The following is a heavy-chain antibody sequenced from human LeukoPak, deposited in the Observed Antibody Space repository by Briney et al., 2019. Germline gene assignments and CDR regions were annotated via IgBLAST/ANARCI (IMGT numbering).Heavy chain of an antibody. CDR3: ARAQFYHDSSTYGPDY. Sequence: GGSLRLSCAASGFTVSSNYMSWVRQAPGKGLEWVSVIYGGGSTYYADSVKGRFSISRDTSKNAVYLQMNSLRAEDTAVYYYARAQFYHDSSTYGPDYWGQGTLVTVSS. CDR1: GFTVSSNY. D-gene: IGHD3-22*01. V-gene: IGHV3-53*01. CDR2: IYGGGST. J-gene: IGHJ4*02.